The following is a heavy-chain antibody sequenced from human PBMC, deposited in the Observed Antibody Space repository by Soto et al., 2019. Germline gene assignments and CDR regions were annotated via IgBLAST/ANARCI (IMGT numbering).Heavy chain of an antibody. D-gene: IGHD3-10*01. Sequence: GGSLRLSCTASGFTFGDYAMSWVRQAPGKGLEWVGFIRSKAYGGTTEYAASVKGRFTISRDDSKSIAYLQMNSLKTEDTAVYYCTTNYYYGSGSYYRQGGPQTKNYYYYGMDVWGQGTTVTVSS. CDR3: TTNYYYGSGSYYRQGGPQTKNYYYYGMDV. CDR2: IRSKAYGGTT. CDR1: GFTFGDYA. J-gene: IGHJ6*02. V-gene: IGHV3-49*04.